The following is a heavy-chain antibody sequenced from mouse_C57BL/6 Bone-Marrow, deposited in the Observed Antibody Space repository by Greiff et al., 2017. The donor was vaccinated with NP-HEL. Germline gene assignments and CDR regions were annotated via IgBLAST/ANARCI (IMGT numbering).Heavy chain of an antibody. V-gene: IGHV2-6*01. CDR3: ATRSTMVPFAY. Sequence: QVQLQESGPGLVAPSQSLSITCTVSGFSLTSYGVDWVRQSPGKGLEWLGVIWGVGSTNYNSALKSRLSISKDNSKSQVFLKMNSLQTDDTAMYYCATRSTMVPFAYWGQGTLVTVSA. CDR1: GFSLTSYG. J-gene: IGHJ3*01. D-gene: IGHD2-1*01. CDR2: IWGVGST.